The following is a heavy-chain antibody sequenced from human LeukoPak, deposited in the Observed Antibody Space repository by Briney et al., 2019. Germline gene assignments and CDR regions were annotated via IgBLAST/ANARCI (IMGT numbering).Heavy chain of an antibody. J-gene: IGHJ6*02. CDR3: ASQYYYYVMDV. CDR1: GGTFSSYA. V-gene: IGHV1-69*04. Sequence: ASVKVSCKASGGTFSSYAISWVRQAPGQGLEWMGRIIPIFGIANYAQKFQGRVTITADKSTSTACMELSSLRSEDTAVYYCASQYYYYVMDVWGQGTTVTVSS. CDR2: IIPIFGIA.